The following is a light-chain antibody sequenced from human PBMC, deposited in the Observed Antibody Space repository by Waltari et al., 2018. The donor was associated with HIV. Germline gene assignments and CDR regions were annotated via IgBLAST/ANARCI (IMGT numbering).Light chain of an antibody. CDR2: EGF. J-gene: IGLJ2*01. CDR1: SSNVGSSNL. CDR3: FSSADNSVP. Sequence: ASVSGSPGQSITISCTGTSSNVGSSNLVSWYQHHPGRAPKLIIYEGFKRPSGVSNRFSSSKSGNTASLTISGLQADDEAHYYCFSSADNSVPFGGGTKVTVL. V-gene: IGLV2-23*01.